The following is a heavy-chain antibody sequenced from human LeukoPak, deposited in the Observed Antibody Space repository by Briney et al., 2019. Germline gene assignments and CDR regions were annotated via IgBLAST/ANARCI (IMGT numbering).Heavy chain of an antibody. V-gene: IGHV3-15*01. CDR3: TTDFLRGYSGS. CDR1: GFTFSNVW. Sequence: GGSLILSCAASGFTFSNVWRTWVRQAPGKGLECVGRIKTETVGGTTDYAAPVKGRFTISRDDSKNTVDLQMKSLQTEDTAVYYCTTDFLRGYSGSWGQGTLVTVSS. J-gene: IGHJ5*02. CDR2: IKTETVGGTT. D-gene: IGHD5-12*01.